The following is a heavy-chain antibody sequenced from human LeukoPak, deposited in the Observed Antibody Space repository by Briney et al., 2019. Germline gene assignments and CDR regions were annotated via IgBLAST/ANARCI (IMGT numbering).Heavy chain of an antibody. CDR3: AKGWRPSGWYEY. CDR2: VGGSGGST. D-gene: IGHD6-19*01. CDR1: GFTVSSYA. J-gene: IGHJ4*02. V-gene: IGHV3-23*01. Sequence: GGSLRLAWAAAGFTVSSYAMSWVRQAPGKWREWVSCVGGSGGSTYYADSVKGRYTISRDNSKKTLYLQNNSLRAENTAAYFCAKGWRPSGWYEYWGQGTLVTVSS.